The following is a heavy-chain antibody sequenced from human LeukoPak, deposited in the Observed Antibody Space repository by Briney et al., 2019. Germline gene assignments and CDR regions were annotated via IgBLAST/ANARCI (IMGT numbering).Heavy chain of an antibody. D-gene: IGHD3-22*01. CDR3: ARDLQSSSGYYYVVGY. CDR1: GYTFTGYY. CDR2: INPNSGGT. J-gene: IGHJ4*02. V-gene: IGHV1-2*02. Sequence: ASVKVSCEASGYTFTGYYMHWVRQAPGQGLEWMGWINPNSGGTNYAQKFQGRVTMTRDTSISTAYMELSRLRSDDTAVYYCARDLQSSSGYYYVVGYWGQGTLVTVSS.